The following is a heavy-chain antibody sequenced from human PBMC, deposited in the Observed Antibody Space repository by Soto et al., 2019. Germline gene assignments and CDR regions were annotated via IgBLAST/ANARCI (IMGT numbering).Heavy chain of an antibody. D-gene: IGHD3-9*01. CDR2: ISRGGDNT. V-gene: IGHV3-23*01. Sequence: GGSLRLSCAPSGFTFSNFAMSWVRQAPGKGLEWVSGISRGGDNTYYADSVKGRFTVSRDNSKNTLYLQMNSLRAEDTAVYYCATEGKYASLTGYYYYWGQGTLVTVYS. CDR1: GFTFSNFA. CDR3: ATEGKYASLTGYYYY. J-gene: IGHJ4*02.